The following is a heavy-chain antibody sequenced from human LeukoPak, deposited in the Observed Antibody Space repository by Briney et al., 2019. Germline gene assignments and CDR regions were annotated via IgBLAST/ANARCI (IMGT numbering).Heavy chain of an antibody. CDR3: ARGGVVVPAAIYDY. CDR2: INHSGST. J-gene: IGHJ4*02. CDR1: GGSFSGYY. D-gene: IGHD2-2*02. Sequence: PSETLSLTCAVYGGSFSGYYWSWIRQPPGKGLEWIGEINHSGSTNYNPPLKSRVTISVDTSKNQFSLKLSSVTAADTAVYYCARGGVVVPAAIYDYWGQGTLVTVSS. V-gene: IGHV4-34*01.